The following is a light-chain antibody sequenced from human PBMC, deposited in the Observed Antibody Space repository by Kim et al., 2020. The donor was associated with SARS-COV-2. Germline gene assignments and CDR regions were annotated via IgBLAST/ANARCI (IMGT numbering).Light chain of an antibody. CDR3: QQRNNWPRT. CDR1: QRVHRY. CDR2: GAS. V-gene: IGKV3-11*01. J-gene: IGKJ1*01. Sequence: VSPGERATLSCRASQRVHRYVAWYQQKPGQAPRLLIYGASNRATGIPARFSGSGSGTDFTLTISSLEPEDFAVYYCQQRNNWPRTFGQGTKVDIK.